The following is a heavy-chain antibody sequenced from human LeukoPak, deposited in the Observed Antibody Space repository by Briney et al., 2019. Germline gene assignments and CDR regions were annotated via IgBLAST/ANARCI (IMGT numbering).Heavy chain of an antibody. J-gene: IGHJ6*03. D-gene: IGHD3-22*01. Sequence: GGSLRLSCAASGFTFSSYEMNWVRQAPGKGLEWVSYISSSGSTIYYADSVKGRFTISRDNAKNSLYLQMNSPRAEDTAVYYCARARYYYDSSGYYSLYYYYYYMDVWGKGTTVTISS. V-gene: IGHV3-48*03. CDR1: GFTFSSYE. CDR3: ARARYYYDSSGYYSLYYYYYYMDV. CDR2: ISSSGSTI.